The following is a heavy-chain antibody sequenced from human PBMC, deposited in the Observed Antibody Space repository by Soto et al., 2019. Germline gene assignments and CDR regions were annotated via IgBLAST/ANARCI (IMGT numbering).Heavy chain of an antibody. Sequence: QITLKESGPTLVKPTQTLTLICTFSGFSLSTSGVGVGWIRQPPGKALEWLALIYWNDDKRYSPALNSTLTITKDTSKNQVVLTMTNMDPVDTATYYCAHSRDGYNYHLFDYWGQGTLVIFSS. CDR2: IYWNDDK. CDR1: GFSLSTSGVG. D-gene: IGHD5-12*01. CDR3: AHSRDGYNYHLFDY. J-gene: IGHJ4*02. V-gene: IGHV2-5*01.